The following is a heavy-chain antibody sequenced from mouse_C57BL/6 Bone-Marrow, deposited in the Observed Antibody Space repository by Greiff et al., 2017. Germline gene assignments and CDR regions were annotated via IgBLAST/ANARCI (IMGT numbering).Heavy chain of an antibody. V-gene: IGHV7-1*01. J-gene: IGHJ4*01. Sequence: EVKLVESGGGLVQSGRSLRLSCATSGFTFSDFYMEWVRQAPGKGLEWIAASRNKANDYTTEYSASVKGRFIVSRDTSQSILYLQMNALRAEDTAIYYCARDADYYGYAMDYWGQGTSVTVSS. CDR1: GFTFSDFY. CDR3: ARDADYYGYAMDY. CDR2: SRNKANDYTT. D-gene: IGHD1-1*01.